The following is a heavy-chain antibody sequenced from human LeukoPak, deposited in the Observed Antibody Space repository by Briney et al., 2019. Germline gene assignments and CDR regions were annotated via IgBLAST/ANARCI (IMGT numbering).Heavy chain of an antibody. CDR2: IKQDGSEK. CDR3: AANVGRYFVWSLPEDY. Sequence: GGSLRLSCAASGFTFSSYWMSGVRQAPGKGLEWVANIKQDGSEKYYVDSVKGRFTISRDNAKNSLYLQMNSLRAEDTAVYYCAANVGRYFVWSLPEDYWGQGTLVTVSS. CDR1: GFTFSSYW. V-gene: IGHV3-7*01. J-gene: IGHJ4*02. D-gene: IGHD3-9*01.